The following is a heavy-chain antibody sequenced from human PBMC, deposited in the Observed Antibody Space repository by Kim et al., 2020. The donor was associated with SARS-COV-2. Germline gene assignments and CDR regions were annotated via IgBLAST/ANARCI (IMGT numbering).Heavy chain of an antibody. V-gene: IGHV1-2*02. CDR3: ARDQGSIAGGSRHNFDY. CDR1: GYTFTGYY. D-gene: IGHD6-6*01. CDR2: INPNSGGT. J-gene: IGHJ4*02. Sequence: ASVKVSCKASGYTFTGYYMHWVRQAPGQGLEWMGWINPNSGGTNYAQKFQGRVTMTRDTSISTAYMELSRLRSDDTAVYYCARDQGSIAGGSRHNFDYWGQGTLVTVSS.